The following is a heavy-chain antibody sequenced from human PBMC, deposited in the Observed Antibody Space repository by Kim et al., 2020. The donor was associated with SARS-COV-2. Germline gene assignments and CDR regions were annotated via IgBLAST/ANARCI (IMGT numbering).Heavy chain of an antibody. J-gene: IGHJ4*02. D-gene: IGHD6-19*01. CDR2: IYYSGST. V-gene: IGHV4-39*01. CDR1: GGSISSSSYY. Sequence: SETLSLTCTVSGGSISSSSYYWGWIRQPPGKGLEWIGSIYYSGSTYYNPSLKSRVTISVDTSKNQFSLKLSSVTAADTSVYYCARHLRGGIAVGGWYYFDYWGLGTVITVSS. CDR3: ARHLRGGIAVGGWYYFDY.